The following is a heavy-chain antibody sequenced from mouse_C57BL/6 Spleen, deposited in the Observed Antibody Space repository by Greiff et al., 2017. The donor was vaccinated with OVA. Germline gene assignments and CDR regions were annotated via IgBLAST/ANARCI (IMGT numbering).Heavy chain of an antibody. CDR3: ARHYYGTFDY. CDR1: GYTFTSYW. D-gene: IGHD2-1*01. CDR2: IDPSDSYT. V-gene: IGHV1-59*01. Sequence: QVQLQQPGAELVRPGTSVKLSCKASGYTFTSYWMHWVKQRPGQGLEWIGVIDPSDSYTKYNQKFKGKATLTVDTASSTAYMQLISLTSEDSAVYYCARHYYGTFDYWGQGTTLTVSS. J-gene: IGHJ2*01.